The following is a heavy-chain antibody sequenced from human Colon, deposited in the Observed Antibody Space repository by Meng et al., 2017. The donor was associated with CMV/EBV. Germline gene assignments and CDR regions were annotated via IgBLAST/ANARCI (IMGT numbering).Heavy chain of an antibody. CDR2: VNWGGDKI. V-gene: IGHV3-9*01. CDR3: AKDRTVGGYTFGLDV. J-gene: IGHJ6*02. Sequence: GGSLRLSCVASGFSFDDYAMHWVRQVPGKGLEWVSNVNWGGDKIGYADSVKGRFTISRDNAKNSLYLQMDSLRAADTAVYYCAKDRTVGGYTFGLDVWGQGTTVT. D-gene: IGHD5-12*01. CDR1: GFSFDDYA.